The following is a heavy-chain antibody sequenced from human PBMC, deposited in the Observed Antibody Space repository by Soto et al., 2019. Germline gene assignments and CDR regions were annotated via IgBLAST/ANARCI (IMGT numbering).Heavy chain of an antibody. CDR1: GYTFIGYY. CDR3: ARVGWGLARLGYYGMDV. CDR2: INPNSGGT. Sequence: QVQLVQSGAEVKKTGASVKVSCKASGYTFIGYYIHWVRQAPGQGLEWMGWINPNSGGTNYAQRFQGWVTMTRDRSIRTAYMALSRLKSDDTAVYYWARVGWGLARLGYYGMDVWGQGTTVTVSS. D-gene: IGHD1-26*01. V-gene: IGHV1-2*04. J-gene: IGHJ6*02.